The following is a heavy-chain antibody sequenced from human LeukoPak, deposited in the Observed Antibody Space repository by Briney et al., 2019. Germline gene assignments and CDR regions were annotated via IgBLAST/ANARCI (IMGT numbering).Heavy chain of an antibody. CDR1: GFTFSSYG. V-gene: IGHV3-30*02. Sequence: GGSLRLSCAASGFTFSSYGMHWVRQAPGKGLEWVAFIRYDGSNKYYADSVKGRFTISRDNSKNTLYLQMNSLRAEDTAVYYCAKADMIVVGTLEYWGQGTLVTVSS. CDR3: AKADMIVVGTLEY. J-gene: IGHJ4*02. D-gene: IGHD3-22*01. CDR2: IRYDGSNK.